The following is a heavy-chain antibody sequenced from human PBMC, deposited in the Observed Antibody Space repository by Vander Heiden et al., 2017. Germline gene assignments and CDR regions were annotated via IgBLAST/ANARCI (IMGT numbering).Heavy chain of an antibody. CDR3: ARWAKDPDSGYDFNDAFDI. CDR1: GLTASSFG. CDR2: IGYDGSNK. J-gene: IGHJ3*02. D-gene: IGHD5-12*01. V-gene: IGHV3-33*01. Sequence: QVQLVVSGGGVDQPGRSLILSCAASGLTASSFGMHWVRQAPGKGLEWVAVIGYDGSNKSYADSVKGRFTISRDNSKNTLYLRMNSLRAEDTAVYYCARWAKDPDSGYDFNDAFDIWGQGTMVTVSS.